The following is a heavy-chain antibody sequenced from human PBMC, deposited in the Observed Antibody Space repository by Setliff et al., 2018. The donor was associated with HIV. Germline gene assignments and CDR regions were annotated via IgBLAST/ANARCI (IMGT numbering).Heavy chain of an antibody. J-gene: IGHJ4*02. CDR2: IYKSGSA. Sequence: PSETLSLTCRVSGGSISSYHWSWIRQPPGKGLEWIGHIYKSGSANYSPSLKGRVTISADTSRNQFSLKLTSVTAADTALYYCARQGAVTGHSFDFWGQGALVTVSS. CDR1: GGSISSYH. CDR3: ARQGAVTGHSFDF. D-gene: IGHD6-19*01. V-gene: IGHV4-59*08.